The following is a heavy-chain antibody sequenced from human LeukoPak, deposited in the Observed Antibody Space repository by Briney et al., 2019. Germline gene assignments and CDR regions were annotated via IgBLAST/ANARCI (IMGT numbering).Heavy chain of an antibody. D-gene: IGHD5-18*01. V-gene: IGHV3-33*01. CDR1: GFTFSTYG. CDR3: ARSVPLGGYKYGYFDY. Sequence: GGSLRLSCAASGFTFSTYGMHWVRQAPGKGLEWVAVIWYDGSNKYYADSVKGRFTISRDNPKNTLYLQMNSLRAEDTAVYYCARSVPLGGYKYGYFDYWGQGTLVTVSS. CDR2: IWYDGSNK. J-gene: IGHJ4*02.